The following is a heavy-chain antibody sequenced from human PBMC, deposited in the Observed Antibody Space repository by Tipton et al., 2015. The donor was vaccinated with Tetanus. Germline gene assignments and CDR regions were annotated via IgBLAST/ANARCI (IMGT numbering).Heavy chain of an antibody. Sequence: LRLSCAASGFTFSNYAMAWVRQAPGKGLEWLGYIYQTDSTYYNPSVRSRLTLSLRRSKNQVSLKLSSVTAADTAVYYCVRGRGLGAYSFGFEYWGQGALVTVSS. CDR3: VRGRGLGAYSFGFEY. CDR1: GFTFSNYA. CDR2: IYQTDST. V-gene: IGHV4-30-2*01. J-gene: IGHJ4*02. D-gene: IGHD3-16*01.